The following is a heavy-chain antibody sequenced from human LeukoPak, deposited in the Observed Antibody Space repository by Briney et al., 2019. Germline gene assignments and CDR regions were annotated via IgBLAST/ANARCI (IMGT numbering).Heavy chain of an antibody. J-gene: IGHJ6*03. D-gene: IGHD5-12*01. CDR2: INPNSGGT. Sequence: ASVKVSCKASGYTFTGYYIHWVRQAPGQGLEWMGWINPNSGGTNYAQKFQGRVTMTRDTSISTAYMELSSLRSDDTAVYYCARLYSGYGNYYYYMDVWGKGTTVTVSS. CDR3: ARLYSGYGNYYYYMDV. V-gene: IGHV1-2*02. CDR1: GYTFTGYY.